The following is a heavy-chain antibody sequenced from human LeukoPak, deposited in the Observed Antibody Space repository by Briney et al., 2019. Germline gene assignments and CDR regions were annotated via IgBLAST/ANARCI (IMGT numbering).Heavy chain of an antibody. Sequence: SETLSLTCAVYGGSFSGYYWSWIRQPPGKGLEWIGEINHSGSTNYNPSLKSRVTISVDTSKNQFSLKLSSVTAADTAVYYCARSYSSGWYLGYWFDPWGQGTLVTVSP. CDR1: GGSFSGYY. D-gene: IGHD6-19*01. CDR2: INHSGST. J-gene: IGHJ5*02. CDR3: ARSYSSGWYLGYWFDP. V-gene: IGHV4-34*01.